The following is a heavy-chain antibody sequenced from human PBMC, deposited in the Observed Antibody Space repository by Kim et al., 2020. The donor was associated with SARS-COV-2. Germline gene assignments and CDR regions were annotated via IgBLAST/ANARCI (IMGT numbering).Heavy chain of an antibody. CDR1: GFSFSTNA. Sequence: GGSLRLSCTASGFSFSTNAMGWVRQAPGRGLEWVSSISGNGESTFYADSVRGRFTISRDISKSTLYLQMNSLRAEDTALYDCAKDVWGYSGMDVWGQGTT. CDR3: AKDVWGYSGMDV. D-gene: IGHD3-16*02. J-gene: IGHJ6*02. CDR2: ISGNGEST. V-gene: IGHV3-23*01.